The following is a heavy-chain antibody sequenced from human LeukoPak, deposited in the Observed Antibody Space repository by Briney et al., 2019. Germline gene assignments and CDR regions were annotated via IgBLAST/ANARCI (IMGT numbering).Heavy chain of an antibody. Sequence: PGGSLRLSCAASGFTFSSYAMSWVRQAPGKGLEWVSGISGSGGNTYHADSVKGRFTISRDNSKNMLYLQMNSLRAEDTAVYYCAKGSGYYYDSSGYYCLDYWGQGTLVTVSS. D-gene: IGHD3-22*01. V-gene: IGHV3-23*01. CDR1: GFTFSSYA. CDR2: ISGSGGNT. CDR3: AKGSGYYYDSSGYYCLDY. J-gene: IGHJ4*02.